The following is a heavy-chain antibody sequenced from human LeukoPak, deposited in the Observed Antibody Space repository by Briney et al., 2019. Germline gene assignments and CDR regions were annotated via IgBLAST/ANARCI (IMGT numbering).Heavy chain of an antibody. Sequence: GGSLRLSCAASGSTFSSYSMNWVRQAPGKGLEWVSSISSSSSYIYYADSVKGRFTISRDNAKNSLYLQMNSLRAEDTAVYYCARGFGRYSSSWFDYWGQGTLVTVSS. CDR2: ISSSSSYI. D-gene: IGHD6-13*01. J-gene: IGHJ4*02. CDR1: GSTFSSYS. V-gene: IGHV3-21*01. CDR3: ARGFGRYSSSWFDY.